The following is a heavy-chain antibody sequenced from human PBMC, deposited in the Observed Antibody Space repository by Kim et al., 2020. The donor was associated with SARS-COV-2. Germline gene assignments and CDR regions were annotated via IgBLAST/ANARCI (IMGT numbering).Heavy chain of an antibody. V-gene: IGHV3-9*01. Sequence: GGSLRLSCAASGFTFDDYAMHCVRQAPWKGLEWVSGISCNSGSIGYADSVKGRFTISRDKAKNPLYLQMNSLRAEYTALYYCAKADNISARPHFDYWGQG. J-gene: IGHJ4*02. CDR3: AKADNISARPHFDY. D-gene: IGHD6-6*01. CDR1: GFTFDDYA. CDR2: ISCNSGSI.